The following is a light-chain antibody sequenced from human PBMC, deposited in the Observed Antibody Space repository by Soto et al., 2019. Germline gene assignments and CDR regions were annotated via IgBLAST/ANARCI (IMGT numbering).Light chain of an antibody. J-gene: IGKJ1*01. V-gene: IGKV1-5*03. Sequence: DTQLTQSPSTLSASVGDRVTITCRASQSVNDWLAWHQQKPGKAPKLLIYKASSLQSGVPSRFSGRGSGTEFTLTISSLQPDDFATYYCQQYSGYYRTFGQGTKVEIK. CDR1: QSVNDW. CDR3: QQYSGYYRT. CDR2: KAS.